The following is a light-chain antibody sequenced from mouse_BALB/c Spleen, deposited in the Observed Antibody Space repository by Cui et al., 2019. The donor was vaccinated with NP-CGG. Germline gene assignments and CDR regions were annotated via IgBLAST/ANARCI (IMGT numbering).Light chain of an antibody. CDR1: TGAVTTSNY. V-gene: IGLV1*01. CDR3: ALWYSNHWV. CDR2: GTN. J-gene: IGLJ1*01. Sequence: QAVVTQESALTTSPGETVTLTCRSSTGAVTTSNYANWVQEKPDHLFTGLIGGTNNRAPGVPARFSGSLIGDKAALTITGAQTEDEATYFCALWYSNHWVFDGGTKLTVL.